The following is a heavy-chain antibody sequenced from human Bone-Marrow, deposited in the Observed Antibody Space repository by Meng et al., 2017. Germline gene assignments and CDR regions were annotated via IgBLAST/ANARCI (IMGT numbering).Heavy chain of an antibody. CDR3: ARDHFPTVVVAATRPDGSDY. D-gene: IGHD2-15*01. CDR2: INPSGGST. V-gene: IGHV1-46*01. Sequence: ASVKVSCKASGYTFTSYYMHWVRQAPGQGLEWMGIINPSGGSTSYTRKFQGRVTMTRDTSTSTVYMKLSSLRSEDTAVYYCARDHFPTVVVAATRPDGSDYWGQGTLVTVSS. J-gene: IGHJ4*02. CDR1: GYTFTSYY.